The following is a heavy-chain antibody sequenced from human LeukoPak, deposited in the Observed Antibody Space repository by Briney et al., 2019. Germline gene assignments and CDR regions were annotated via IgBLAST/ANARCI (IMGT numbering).Heavy chain of an antibody. CDR2: IYYSGST. CDR1: GGSISSYY. J-gene: IGHJ5*02. D-gene: IGHD3-10*01. CDR3: ARESSGSFANWFDP. V-gene: IGHV4-59*01. Sequence: SETLSLTCTVSGGSISSYYWSWIRQPPGKGLEWIGCIYYSGSTNYNPSLKSRVTISVDTSKNQFSLKLSSVTAADTAVYYCARESSGSFANWFDPWGQGTLVTVSS.